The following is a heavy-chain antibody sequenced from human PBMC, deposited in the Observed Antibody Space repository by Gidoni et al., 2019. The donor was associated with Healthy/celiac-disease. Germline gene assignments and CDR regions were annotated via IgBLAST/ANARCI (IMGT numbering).Heavy chain of an antibody. CDR1: GFTFSSYS. J-gene: IGHJ6*02. V-gene: IGHV3-21*01. D-gene: IGHD2-2*01. CDR3: ARETVLNMKYCSSTSCYYYGMDV. CDR2: ISSSSSYI. Sequence: EVQLVESGGGLVKPGGSLRLSCAASGFTFSSYSMNWVRQAPGKGLEWVSSISSSSSYIYYADSVKGRFTISRDNAKNSLYLQMNSLRAEDTAVYYCARETVLNMKYCSSTSCYYYGMDVWGQGTTVTVSS.